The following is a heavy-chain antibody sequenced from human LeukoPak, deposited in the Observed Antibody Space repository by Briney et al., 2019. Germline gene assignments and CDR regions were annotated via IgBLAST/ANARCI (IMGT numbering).Heavy chain of an antibody. Sequence: GGSLRLSCAASGFTFSSYSMNWVRQAPGKGLEWVSSISSSSSYIYYADSVKGRFTISRDNAKNSLYLQMNSLRAEDTAVYYCARRSETADPYAFDIWGQGTMVTVSS. CDR2: ISSSSSYI. CDR3: ARRSETADPYAFDI. J-gene: IGHJ3*02. CDR1: GFTFSSYS. D-gene: IGHD5-18*01. V-gene: IGHV3-21*01.